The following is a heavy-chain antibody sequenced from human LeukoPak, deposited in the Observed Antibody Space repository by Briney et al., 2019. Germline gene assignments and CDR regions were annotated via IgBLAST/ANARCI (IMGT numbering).Heavy chain of an antibody. J-gene: IGHJ4*02. Sequence: KAGESLKISCKGSGYSFTSYWIGWVRQMPGKGLEWIGIIYPGDSDTRYSPSFQGQVTISADKSISTAYLQWSSLKASDTAMYYCARRPEYYDILTGYPAGGYYFDYWGQGTLVTVSS. CDR1: GYSFTSYW. D-gene: IGHD3-9*01. V-gene: IGHV5-51*01. CDR2: IYPGDSDT. CDR3: ARRPEYYDILTGYPAGGYYFDY.